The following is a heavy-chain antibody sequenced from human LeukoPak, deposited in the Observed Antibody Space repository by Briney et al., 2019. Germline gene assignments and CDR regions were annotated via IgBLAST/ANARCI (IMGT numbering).Heavy chain of an antibody. CDR2: IYTSGST. CDR3: AGGDSAAGTDY. V-gene: IGHV4-4*07. D-gene: IGHD6-13*01. Sequence: SETLSLTCTVSGGSISSYYWSWIRQPAGKGLEWIGRIYTSGSTNYNPSLKSRVTMSVDTSKNQFSLNLSSVTAADTAVYYCAGGDSAAGTDYWGQGTLVTVSS. CDR1: GGSISSYY. J-gene: IGHJ4*02.